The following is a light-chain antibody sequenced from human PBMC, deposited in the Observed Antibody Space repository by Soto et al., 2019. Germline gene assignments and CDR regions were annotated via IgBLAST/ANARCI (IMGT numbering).Light chain of an antibody. Sequence: QSVLTQPPSASGTPGQRVTISCSGSSSNIGSNSVNWYQQLPGTAPKLLIYGDNQRPSGVPDRFSGSKSGTSASLAITGLQSEDEADYYCAAWDGSLHHILFGGGTKLTVL. CDR1: SSNIGSNS. CDR3: AAWDGSLHHIL. V-gene: IGLV1-44*01. J-gene: IGLJ2*01. CDR2: GDN.